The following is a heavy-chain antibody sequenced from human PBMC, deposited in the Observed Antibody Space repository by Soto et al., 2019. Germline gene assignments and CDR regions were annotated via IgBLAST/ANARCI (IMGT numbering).Heavy chain of an antibody. J-gene: IGHJ4*02. CDR2: ISGSGGST. CDR1: GFTFSSYA. Sequence: GGSLRLSCAASGFTFSSYAMSWVRQAPGKGLEWVSAISGSGGSTYYADSVKGRSTISRDNSKNTLYLQMNSLRAEDTAVYYCAKDRVVRGVIIRTFDYWGQGTLVTVSS. V-gene: IGHV3-23*01. D-gene: IGHD3-10*01. CDR3: AKDRVVRGVIIRTFDY.